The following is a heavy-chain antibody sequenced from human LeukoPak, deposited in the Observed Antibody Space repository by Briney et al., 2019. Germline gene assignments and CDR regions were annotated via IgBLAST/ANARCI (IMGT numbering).Heavy chain of an antibody. CDR2: INPNSGGT. CDR1: GYTFTGYY. D-gene: IGHD2-2*01. V-gene: IGHV1-2*02. J-gene: IGHJ4*02. Sequence: ASVKASCKASGYTFTGYYMHWVRQAPGQGLEWMGWINPNSGGTNYAQKFQGRVTMTRDTSISTAYMELSRLRSEDTAVYYCARDKCSSTSCYDYWGQGTLVTVSS. CDR3: ARDKCSSTSCYDY.